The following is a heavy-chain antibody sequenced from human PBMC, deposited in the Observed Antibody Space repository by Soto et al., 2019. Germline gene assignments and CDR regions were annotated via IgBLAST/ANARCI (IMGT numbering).Heavy chain of an antibody. Sequence: QVQLVESGGGVVQPGGSLRLSCAASGVTFSSYAMHWVRLAPGTGLEWVAGISYDGRNKFSADSVKGRFTISRDNSQNTLHLQMNSLRPEDTAVYYCAKETSRFAVPPALDYWGQGTLVTVS. J-gene: IGHJ4*02. V-gene: IGHV3-30*18. D-gene: IGHD2-2*01. CDR3: AKETSRFAVPPALDY. CDR1: GVTFSSYA. CDR2: ISYDGRNK.